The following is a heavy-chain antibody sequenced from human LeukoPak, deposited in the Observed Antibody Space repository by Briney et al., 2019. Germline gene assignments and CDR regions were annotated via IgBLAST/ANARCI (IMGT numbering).Heavy chain of an antibody. V-gene: IGHV4-59*01. D-gene: IGHD3-10*01. Sequence: PSETLSLTCTVSGGSISSYYWSCIRQPPGKGLEWIGYIYYSGSTNYNPSLKSRVTISVDTSKNQLSLKLSSVTAADTAVYYCARGPEGRKSGSGSYANWGQGTLVTVSS. CDR1: GGSISSYY. CDR2: IYYSGST. J-gene: IGHJ4*02. CDR3: ARGPEGRKSGSGSYAN.